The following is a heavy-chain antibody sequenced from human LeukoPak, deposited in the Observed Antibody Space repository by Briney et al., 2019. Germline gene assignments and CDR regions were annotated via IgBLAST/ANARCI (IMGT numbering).Heavy chain of an antibody. CDR1: GGSISSSSYY. V-gene: IGHV4-39*02. CDR2: IYYSGST. CDR3: ARDPGGSGPAS. D-gene: IGHD6-19*01. Sequence: SETLSLTCTVSGGSISSSSYYWGWIRQPPGKGLEWIGNIYYSGSTYYNPSRKSRVTISVDTSKNQFSLKLSSVTAADTAVYYCARDPGGSGPASWGPGTLVTVSS. J-gene: IGHJ5*02.